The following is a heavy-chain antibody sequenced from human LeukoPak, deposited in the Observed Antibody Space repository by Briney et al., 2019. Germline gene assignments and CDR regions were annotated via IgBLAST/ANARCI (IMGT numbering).Heavy chain of an antibody. V-gene: IGHV3-23*01. Sequence: GGSLRLSCAASGFTFSSYAMNWVRQAPGKGLEWVSCISGSGDSTYYADSVKGRFTISRDNSKNTLYLQMNSLRAEDAALYYCARESSSGFFKWGQGTPVTVSS. CDR3: ARESSSGFFK. J-gene: IGHJ4*02. CDR2: ISGSGDST. D-gene: IGHD3-22*01. CDR1: GFTFSSYA.